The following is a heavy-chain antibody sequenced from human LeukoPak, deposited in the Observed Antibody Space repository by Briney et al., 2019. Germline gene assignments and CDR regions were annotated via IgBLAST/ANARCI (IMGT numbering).Heavy chain of an antibody. CDR2: IWYDGSSK. J-gene: IGHJ4*02. Sequence: GGSLRLSCSASGFTFSSYGMHWVRQAPGKGLEWVALIWYDGSSKHYADSVRGRFTISRDNSKNTLYLQMNSLRAEDTAVYYCARDFELSHWGQGTLVTVSS. V-gene: IGHV3-33*08. D-gene: IGHD3-16*02. CDR1: GFTFSSYG. CDR3: ARDFELSH.